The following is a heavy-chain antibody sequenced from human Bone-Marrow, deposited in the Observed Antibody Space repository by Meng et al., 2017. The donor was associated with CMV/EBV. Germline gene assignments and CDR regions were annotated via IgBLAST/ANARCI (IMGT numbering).Heavy chain of an antibody. CDR2: INHSGST. D-gene: IGHD6-19*01. CDR1: GGSFSGYY. CDR3: AREGHNSSGWSR. J-gene: IGHJ4*02. Sequence: QLQLQQWGAGLLKPSETLSLTCAVYGGSFSGYYWSWIRQPPGKGLEWIGEINHSGSTNYNPSLKSRVTISVDTSKNQFSLKLSSVTAADTAVYYCAREGHNSSGWSRWGQGTLVTVSS. V-gene: IGHV4-34*01.